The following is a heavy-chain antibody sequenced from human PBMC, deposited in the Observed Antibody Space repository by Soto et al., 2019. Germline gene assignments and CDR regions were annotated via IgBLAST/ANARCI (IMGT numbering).Heavy chain of an antibody. V-gene: IGHV3-15*01. J-gene: IGHJ4*02. CDR2: IKSKGDGGAR. CDR1: GFMFSSAW. D-gene: IGHD1-1*01. Sequence: EVPMVQSGGDLVQPGGSLRLSCVTSGFMFSSAWMNWVRQAPGKGLEWVARIKSKGDGGARDYAAPVKGRFTISRDDSKNTVHLQMNSLRAEDTAVYYCVEGWNDFWGQGTLVTVSS. CDR3: VEGWNDF.